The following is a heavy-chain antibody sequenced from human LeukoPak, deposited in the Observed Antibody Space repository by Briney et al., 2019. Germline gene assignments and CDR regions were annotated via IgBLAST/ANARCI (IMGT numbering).Heavy chain of an antibody. CDR1: GGSISSYY. Sequence: SETLSLTCTVSGGSISSYYWGWIRQPPGKGLEWIGSIYHSGSTYYNPSLKSRVTISVDTSKNQFSLKLSSVTAADTAVYYCARVIVVVVAATPVSYFDYWGQGTLVTVSS. CDR2: IYHSGST. V-gene: IGHV4-38-2*02. D-gene: IGHD2-15*01. J-gene: IGHJ4*02. CDR3: ARVIVVVVAATPVSYFDY.